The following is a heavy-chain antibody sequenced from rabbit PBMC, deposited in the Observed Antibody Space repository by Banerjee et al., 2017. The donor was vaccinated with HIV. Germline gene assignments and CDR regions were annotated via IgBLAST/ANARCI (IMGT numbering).Heavy chain of an antibody. D-gene: IGHD4-1*01. V-gene: IGHV1S45*01. CDR2: IYSGSSADT. Sequence: QEQLEESGGGLVKPEGSLTLTCKASGFPFSNKAVMCWVRQAPGKGLEWIACIYSGSSADTYYASWAKGRFTFSKTSSTTVTLQLTSLTVADTATYFCGRGDDSSGWGQRLWGQGTLVTVS. CDR3: GRGDDSSGWGQRL. J-gene: IGHJ4*01. CDR1: GFPFSNKAV.